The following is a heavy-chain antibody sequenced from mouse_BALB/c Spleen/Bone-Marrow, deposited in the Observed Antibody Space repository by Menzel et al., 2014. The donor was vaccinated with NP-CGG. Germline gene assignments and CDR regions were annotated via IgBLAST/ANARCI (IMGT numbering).Heavy chain of an antibody. Sequence: QVQLQQPGTELVMPGASVKMSCKASGYAFXDRWIHWVKQRPGQGLEWIGAIDTSDSYTNYSQKFKGKATLTVDESSSTAYIHLSSLTSEDSAVYYCARGGDDFSLDYWGQRTSVTVSS. CDR2: IDTSDSYT. CDR3: ARGGDDFSLDY. D-gene: IGHD2-4*01. J-gene: IGHJ4*01. CDR1: GYAFXDRW. V-gene: IGHV1-69*01.